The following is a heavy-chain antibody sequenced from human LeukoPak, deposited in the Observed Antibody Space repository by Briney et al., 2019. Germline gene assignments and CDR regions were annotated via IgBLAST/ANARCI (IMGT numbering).Heavy chain of an antibody. CDR2: IYHSGST. D-gene: IGHD6-13*01. J-gene: IGHJ6*02. V-gene: IGHV4-30-2*01. CDR3: ARDSVSSWTSERYGMDV. CDR1: GGSISSGGYS. Sequence: PSQTLSLTCAVSGGSISSGGYSWGWIRQPPGKGLEWIGYIYHSGSTYYNPSLKSRVTISVDRSKNQFSLKLSSVTAADTAVYYCARDSVSSWTSERYGMDVWGQGTMVTVSS.